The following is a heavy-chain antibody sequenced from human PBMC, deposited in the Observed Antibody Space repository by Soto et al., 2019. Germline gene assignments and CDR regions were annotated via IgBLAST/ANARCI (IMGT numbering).Heavy chain of an antibody. CDR1: GFSLSNARMG. CDR3: ARMDCSGPSCSLYYYYAMDV. V-gene: IGHV2-26*01. D-gene: IGHD2-15*01. Sequence: SGPTLVNPTETLTLTCTVSGFSLSNARMGVSWIRQPPGKALEWLAHIFSNDEKSYSTSLNSRLTISKDTSKSQVVLTMTNMDPVDTATYYCARMDCSGPSCSLYYYYAMDVWGQGTTVTVSS. CDR2: IFSNDEK. J-gene: IGHJ6*02.